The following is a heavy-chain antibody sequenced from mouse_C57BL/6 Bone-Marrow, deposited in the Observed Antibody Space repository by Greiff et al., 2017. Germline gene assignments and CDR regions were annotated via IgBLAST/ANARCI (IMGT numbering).Heavy chain of an antibody. CDR2: IYPSDSAT. V-gene: IGHV1-61*01. J-gene: IGHJ3*01. D-gene: IGHD3-2*02. CDR1: GYTFTSYW. Sequence: QVQLQQPGAELVRPGSSVKLSCKASGYTFTSYWMDWVKQRPGQGLEWIGNIYPSDSATPSTPKFKDTATFTVDKSSSTAYLQLSSLTSEYSAVYYCARGGTAQAPPFAYWGQGTLVTVSA. CDR3: ARGGTAQAPPFAY.